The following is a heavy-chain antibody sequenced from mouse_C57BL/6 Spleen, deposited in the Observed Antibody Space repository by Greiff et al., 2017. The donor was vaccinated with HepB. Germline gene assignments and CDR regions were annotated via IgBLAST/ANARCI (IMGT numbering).Heavy chain of an antibody. CDR3: ARSRTGYFDV. CDR2: IYPGDGDT. J-gene: IGHJ1*03. Sequence: QVQLHQSGPELVKPGASVKISCKASGYAFSSSWMNWVKQRPGKGLEWIGRIYPGDGDTNYNGKFKGKATLTADKSSSTAYMQLSSLTSEDSAVYFCARSRTGYFDVWGTGTTVTVSS. V-gene: IGHV1-82*01. CDR1: GYAFSSSW.